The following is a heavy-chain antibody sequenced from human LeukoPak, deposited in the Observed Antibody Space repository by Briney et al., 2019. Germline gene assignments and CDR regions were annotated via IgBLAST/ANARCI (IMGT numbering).Heavy chain of an antibody. CDR3: ARETHPTGTVDY. V-gene: IGHV4-4*07. Sequence: NPSETLSLTCTVSGGSISSYYWSWIRQPAGKGLEWIGRIYTSGSTNYNPSLKSRVTMSVDTSKNQFSLKLSSATAADTAVYYCARETHPTGTVDYWGQGTLVTVSS. CDR2: IYTSGST. D-gene: IGHD4-23*01. J-gene: IGHJ4*02. CDR1: GGSISSYY.